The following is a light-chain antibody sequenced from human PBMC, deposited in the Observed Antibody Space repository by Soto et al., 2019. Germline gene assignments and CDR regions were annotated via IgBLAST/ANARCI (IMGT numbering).Light chain of an antibody. CDR1: SSSIGTNF. CDR3: AAWDDNLSTYV. V-gene: IGLV1-47*02. Sequence: QSVLTQQPSASGTPGQRVSISCSGYSSSIGTNFVYWYQQLPGTAPKLLIHSNNQRPSGVPDRFSGSKSGTSASLAISGLRSEDEADYYCAAWDDNLSTYVFGSGTKVTVL. J-gene: IGLJ1*01. CDR2: SNN.